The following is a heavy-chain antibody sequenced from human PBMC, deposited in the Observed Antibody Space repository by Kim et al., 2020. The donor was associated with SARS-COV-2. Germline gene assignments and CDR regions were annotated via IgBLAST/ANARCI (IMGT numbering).Heavy chain of an antibody. CDR2: IRSKVNGYET. J-gene: IGHJ3*02. Sequence: GGSLRLSCGASGFTFSDSAMHWVRRASGKGLEWVGRIRSKVNGYETAYSASVRGRFTISRDDSRNTAYLQMNSLKTRDTAVYYCTRVPGTTIAFWDAFDIWGQGPMFASPS. CDR1: GFTFSDSA. D-gene: IGHD1-1*01. V-gene: IGHV3-73*01. CDR3: TRVPGTTIAFWDAFDI.